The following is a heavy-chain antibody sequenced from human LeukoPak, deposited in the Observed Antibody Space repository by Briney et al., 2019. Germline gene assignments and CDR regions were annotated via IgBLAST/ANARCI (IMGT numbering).Heavy chain of an antibody. J-gene: IGHJ2*01. D-gene: IGHD3-22*01. CDR3: ARDEGYYYDSSGYYYVPRYFDL. CDR2: IYTSGST. Sequence: SETLSLTCAVYGGSFSSYYWSWIRQPAGKGLEWIGRIYTSGSTNYNPSLKSRVTISVDTSKNQFSLKLSSVTAADTAVYYCARDEGYYYDSSGYYYVPRYFDLWGRGTLVTVSS. V-gene: IGHV4-59*10. CDR1: GGSFSSYY.